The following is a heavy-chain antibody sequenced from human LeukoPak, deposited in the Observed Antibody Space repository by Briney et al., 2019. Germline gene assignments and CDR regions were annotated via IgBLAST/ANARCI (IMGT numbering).Heavy chain of an antibody. V-gene: IGHV1-2*02. D-gene: IGHD4-17*01. J-gene: IGHJ4*02. CDR2: INPNSGGT. Sequence: GASVKVSCKASGYTFTCYYMHWVRQAPGQGLEWMGWINPNSGGTNYAQKFQGRVTMTRDTSISTAYMELSRLRSDETAVYYCARLDRSYGDYIFDYWGQGTLVTVSS. CDR3: ARLDRSYGDYIFDY. CDR1: GYTFTCYY.